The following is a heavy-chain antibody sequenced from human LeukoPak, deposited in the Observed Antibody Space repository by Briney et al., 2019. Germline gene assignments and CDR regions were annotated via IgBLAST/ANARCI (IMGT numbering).Heavy chain of an antibody. D-gene: IGHD2-2*01. Sequence: NPSETLSLTCTVSGGSISSYYWSWTRQPPGKGLEWIGYIFYTGSTNYNPSLKSRVTISVDTSKNQFSLRLSSVTAADTAVYYRARRFYCSSTSCTYGMDVWGQGTTVTVSS. V-gene: IGHV4-59*01. CDR3: ARRFYCSSTSCTYGMDV. CDR1: GGSISSYY. J-gene: IGHJ6*02. CDR2: IFYTGST.